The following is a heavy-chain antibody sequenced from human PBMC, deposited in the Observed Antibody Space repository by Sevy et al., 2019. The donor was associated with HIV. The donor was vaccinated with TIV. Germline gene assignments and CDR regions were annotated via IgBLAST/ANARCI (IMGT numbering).Heavy chain of an antibody. Sequence: GGSLRLSCAASGFTFDDYTMHWVRQAPGKGLEWVSLISWDGGSTYYADSVKGGFTISRDNSKNSLYLQMNSLRTEDTALYYCAKDYCGGDCYRDYQYYFDYWGQGTLVTVSS. CDR2: ISWDGGST. CDR1: GFTFDDYT. V-gene: IGHV3-43*01. J-gene: IGHJ4*02. D-gene: IGHD2-21*02. CDR3: AKDYCGGDCYRDYQYYFDY.